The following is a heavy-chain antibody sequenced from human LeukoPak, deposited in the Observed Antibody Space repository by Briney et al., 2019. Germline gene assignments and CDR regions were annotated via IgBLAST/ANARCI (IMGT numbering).Heavy chain of an antibody. V-gene: IGHV4-61*02. J-gene: IGHJ4*02. CDR1: GVSINSGSQY. CDR3: AKSYGGYVLDY. CDR2: ISTRGST. Sequence: PSQTLSLACTVSGVSINSGSQYWNWIRQPAGKGLEWIVRISTRGSTNYNPSLKGRGTMSLDTSKNQLSLQLSSVTAADTAVYYCAKSYGGYVLDYWGQGTLVTVSS. D-gene: IGHD5-12*01.